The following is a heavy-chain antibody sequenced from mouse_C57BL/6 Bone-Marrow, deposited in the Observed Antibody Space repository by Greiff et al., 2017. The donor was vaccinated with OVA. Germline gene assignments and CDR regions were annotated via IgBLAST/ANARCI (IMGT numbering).Heavy chain of an antibody. CDR1: GYSITSGYY. CDR2: ISYDGSN. Sequence: ESGPGLVKPSQSLSLTCSVPGYSITSGYYWNWIRQFPGNKLEWMGYISYDGSNNYNPSLKNRISITRDTSKNQFFLKLNSVTTEDTATYYCARDGPYAMDYWGQGTSVTVSS. V-gene: IGHV3-6*01. CDR3: ARDGPYAMDY. J-gene: IGHJ4*01.